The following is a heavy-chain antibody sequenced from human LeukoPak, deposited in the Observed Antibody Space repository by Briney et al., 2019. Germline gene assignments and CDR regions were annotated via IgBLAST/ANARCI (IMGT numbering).Heavy chain of an antibody. CDR2: SSSSSSYI. Sequence: GGSLRLSCAASGFTFSSYSMNWVRQAPGKGLEWVSSSSSSSSYIYYADSVKGRFTISRDNAKNSLYLQMNSLRAEDTAVYYCARDPQQYNWSDAALSAYGMDVWGQGTTVTVSS. D-gene: IGHD1-1*01. CDR3: ARDPQQYNWSDAALSAYGMDV. J-gene: IGHJ6*02. CDR1: GFTFSSYS. V-gene: IGHV3-21*01.